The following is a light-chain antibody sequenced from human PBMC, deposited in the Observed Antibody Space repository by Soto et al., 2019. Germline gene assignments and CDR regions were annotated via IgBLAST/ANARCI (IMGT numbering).Light chain of an antibody. Sequence: IVLTKSPGTLSFSPGERSTLSCRASQTITTRYLSWYQQKPGQAPRLLIHDASTRATGIPARFSGSGSGTEFILTSSSVESEDFTIYCWQQHNDWPTFGQGTRLEIK. CDR2: DAS. CDR3: QQHNDWPT. J-gene: IGKJ5*01. V-gene: IGKV3D-20*02. CDR1: QTITTRY.